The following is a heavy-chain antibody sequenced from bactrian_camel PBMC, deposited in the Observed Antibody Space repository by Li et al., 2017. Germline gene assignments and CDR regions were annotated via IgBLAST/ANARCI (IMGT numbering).Heavy chain of an antibody. CDR1: GNTYSSSC. CDR2: LASDGSS. V-gene: IGHV3S53*01. Sequence: HVQLVESGGGSVQAGGSLRLSCVHSGNTYSSSCMGWFRQAPGKKREGVASLASDGSSIYANSLKGRFSISKDDAKSTLYLQMNSLKIEDTAVYYCALGSSRQATMTARGKGTQVTVS. D-gene: IGHD3*01. J-gene: IGHJ4*01.